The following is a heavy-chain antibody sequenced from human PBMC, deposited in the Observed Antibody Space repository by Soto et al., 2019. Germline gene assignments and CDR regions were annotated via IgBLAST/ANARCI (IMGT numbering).Heavy chain of an antibody. V-gene: IGHV3-23*01. CDR1: GFPLSSDA. CDR2: IRGSGGST. J-gene: IGHJ6*02. Sequence: GGSLRLSCAASGFPLSSDAMSWGRQAPGKVLEWVSAIRGSGGSTYYADSVKGRFTISRDNSKNTLYLQMNSLRAEDTAVYYCAKDFQNGMDVWGQGTKVPVS. CDR3: AKDFQNGMDV.